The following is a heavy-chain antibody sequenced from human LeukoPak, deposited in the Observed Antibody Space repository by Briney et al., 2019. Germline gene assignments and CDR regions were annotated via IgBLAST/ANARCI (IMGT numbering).Heavy chain of an antibody. CDR2: IYPGDSDT. CDR1: GYSFNTYW. Sequence: GESLKISCKGSGYSFNTYWIDWVRQVPGKGLEWMGIIYPGDSDTKYSPSFQGQVTISADKSISTAYLQWSSLKASDTAMYYXXXXXDFGLTGMNAFDIWGQGTMVTVSS. V-gene: IGHV5-51*01. D-gene: IGHD7-27*01. J-gene: IGHJ3*02. CDR3: XXXXDFGLTGMNAFDI.